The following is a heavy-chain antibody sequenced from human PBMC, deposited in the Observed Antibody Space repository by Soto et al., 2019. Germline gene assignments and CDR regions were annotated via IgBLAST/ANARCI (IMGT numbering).Heavy chain of an antibody. CDR3: ARDPLQNRYSSSWCDP. V-gene: IGHV1-3*01. CDR1: GYTFTSYA. Sequence: ASVKVSCKASGYTFTSYAMHWVRQAPGQRLEWMGWINAGNGNTKYSQKFQGRVTITRDTSASTAYMELSSLRSEDTAVYYCARDPLQNRYSSSWCDPWGQGTLVTVSS. J-gene: IGHJ5*02. D-gene: IGHD2-15*01. CDR2: INAGNGNT.